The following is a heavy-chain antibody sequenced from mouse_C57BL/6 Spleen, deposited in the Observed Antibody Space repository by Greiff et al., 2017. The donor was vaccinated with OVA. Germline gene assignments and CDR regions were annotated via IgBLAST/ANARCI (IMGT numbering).Heavy chain of an antibody. J-gene: IGHJ4*01. D-gene: IGHD4-1*01. CDR2: INYDGSST. V-gene: IGHV5-16*01. CDR3: ARAPNWDDYAMDY. CDR1: GFTFSDYY. Sequence: EVKVVESEGGLVQPGSSMKLSCTASGFTFSDYYMAWVRQVPEKGLEWVANINYDGSSTYYLDSLKSRFIISRDNAKNILYLQMSSLKSEDTATYYCARAPNWDDYAMDYWGQGTSVTVSS.